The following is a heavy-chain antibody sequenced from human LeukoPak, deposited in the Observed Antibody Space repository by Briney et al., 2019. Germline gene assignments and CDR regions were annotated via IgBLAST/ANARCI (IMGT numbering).Heavy chain of an antibody. V-gene: IGHV1-18*01. J-gene: IGHJ6*02. CDR1: GYTFTNYG. D-gene: IGHD6-19*01. CDR3: ARAAAGPPGGMDV. CDR2: ISPYNGNT. Sequence: ASVKVSCKASGYTFTNYGISWVRHAPGQGPEWMGWISPYNGNTKFAPKVQGRVTMTTDTSTSTAYLELRSLRSDDTAVYYCARAAAGPPGGMDVWGQGTTVTVSS.